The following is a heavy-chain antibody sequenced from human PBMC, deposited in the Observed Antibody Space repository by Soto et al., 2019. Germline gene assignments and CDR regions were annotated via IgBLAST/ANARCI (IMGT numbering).Heavy chain of an antibody. D-gene: IGHD2-15*01. CDR2: IYYSGST. CDR1: GGSISTYY. V-gene: IGHV4-59*08. J-gene: IGHJ4*02. Sequence: PSETLSLTCTVSGGSISTYYWSWVRQPPGKGLEWIGYIYYSGSTNYNPPLTSRVTISVDPSKNQSSLKRSSVTAADTAVYFCARHGGCSGGICYSNVMFDYWGQGTLVTVSS. CDR3: ARHGGCSGGICYSNVMFDY.